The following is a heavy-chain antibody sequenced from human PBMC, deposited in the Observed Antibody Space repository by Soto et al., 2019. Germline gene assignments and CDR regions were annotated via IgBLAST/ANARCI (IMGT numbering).Heavy chain of an antibody. CDR1: GDSISSSGYY. CDR3: ARAVAPYFGTWFDP. J-gene: IGHJ5*02. Sequence: PSETLSLTCTVSGDSISSSGYYWGWIRQTPGKGLEWIGSFYFGGSTHYNPSLKSRLTISVDTSKNHFSLNLSSVTAADMAVYYCARAVAPYFGTWFDPWGQGILVTVSS. V-gene: IGHV4-39*02. CDR2: FYFGGST. D-gene: IGHD3-10*01.